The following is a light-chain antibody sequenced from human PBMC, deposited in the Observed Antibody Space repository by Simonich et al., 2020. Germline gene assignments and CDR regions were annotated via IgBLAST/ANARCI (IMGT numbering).Light chain of an antibody. V-gene: IGLV2-14*03. Sequence: QSALTQPASVSGSPGQSITISCTGTSSDVGGHNYVSWYQQHPGKAPQLMIYDVSNRPSGVSNRFSGAKAGNTASLTSSGLQAEDEADYYCSSYTSSSTWVFGGGTKLTVL. CDR1: SSDVGGHNY. J-gene: IGLJ3*02. CDR2: DVS. CDR3: SSYTSSSTWV.